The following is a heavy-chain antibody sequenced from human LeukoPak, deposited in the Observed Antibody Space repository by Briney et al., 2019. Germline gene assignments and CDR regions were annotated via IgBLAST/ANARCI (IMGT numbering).Heavy chain of an antibody. CDR3: ARSEVVTGAFDI. CDR1: GYTFTYRY. V-gene: IGHV1-45*02. CDR2: ITPFNGNT. D-gene: IGHD4-23*01. Sequence: ASVKVSCKASGYTFTYRYLHWVRQAPGQALEWMGWITPFNGNTNYAQKFQDRVTITRDRSMSTAYMELSSLRSEDTAMYYCARSEVVTGAFDIWGQGTMVTASS. J-gene: IGHJ3*02.